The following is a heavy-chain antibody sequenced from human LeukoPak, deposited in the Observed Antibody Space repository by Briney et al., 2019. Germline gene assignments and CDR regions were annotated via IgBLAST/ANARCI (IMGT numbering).Heavy chain of an antibody. Sequence: GESLKISCRGSGYSFTSYRIGWVRQMPGKGLEWMGIINPGDSDTRYSPSFLGQVTISADKSISTAYLQWSSLKASDTAMYYCALSASFFDYWGQGTLVTVSS. CDR3: ALSASFFDY. J-gene: IGHJ4*02. D-gene: IGHD3-16*01. V-gene: IGHV5-51*01. CDR2: INPGDSDT. CDR1: GYSFTSYR.